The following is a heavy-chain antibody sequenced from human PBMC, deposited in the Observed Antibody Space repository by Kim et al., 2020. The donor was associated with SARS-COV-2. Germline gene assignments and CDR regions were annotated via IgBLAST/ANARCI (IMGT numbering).Heavy chain of an antibody. CDR3: AKTSSSTLYGF. D-gene: IGHD6-13*01. J-gene: IGHJ4*02. V-gene: IGHV3-48*02. Sequence: YYAASVTGRFTISRDNAKTSLYLQMNSLRDEETAVYYCAKTSSSTLYGFCGQGTLVTVSS.